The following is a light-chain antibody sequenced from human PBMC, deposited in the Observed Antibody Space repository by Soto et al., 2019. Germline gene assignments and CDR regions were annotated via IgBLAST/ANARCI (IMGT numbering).Light chain of an antibody. J-gene: IGKJ5*01. CDR2: AAS. V-gene: IGKV3-20*01. CDR3: QQYGALIT. CDR1: QSVYNNY. Sequence: EIVLTQSPGTLSLSPGERATLSCRASQSVYNNYLAWYQQKPGQAPRLLINAASGRATGIPDRFSGSGSGPDFTLIISRLEPEDFAGYYCQQYGALITFGQGTRREIK.